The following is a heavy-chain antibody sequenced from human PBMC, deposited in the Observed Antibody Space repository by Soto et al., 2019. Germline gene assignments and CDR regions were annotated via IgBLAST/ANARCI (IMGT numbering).Heavy chain of an antibody. CDR3: ANYSPDYYDSSGYYWPFDY. CDR1: GGSISSSSYY. D-gene: IGHD3-22*01. Sequence: SETLSLTCTVSGGSISSSSYYWGWIRQSPGKGLEWIGSIYYSGSTYYNPSLKSRVTISVDTSKNQFSLKLNSVTAADTAVYYCANYSPDYYDSSGYYWPFDYWGQGTLVTVSS. CDR2: IYYSGST. J-gene: IGHJ4*02. V-gene: IGHV4-39*01.